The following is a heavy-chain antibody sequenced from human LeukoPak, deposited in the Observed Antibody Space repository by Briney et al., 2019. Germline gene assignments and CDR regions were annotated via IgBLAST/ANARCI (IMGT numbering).Heavy chain of an antibody. CDR1: GFTFSTHD. D-gene: IGHD3-9*01. CDR2: ISSSGAT. CDR3: AKGGYFDFEN. V-gene: IGHV3-23*01. J-gene: IGHJ3*01. Sequence: GGSLRLSCAASGFTFSTHDMQWVRQAPGKGLEWVAGISSSGATYHTDSVKGRFTISRDNSRSTLDLQMNGLRAEDTALYYCAKGGYFDFENWGQGTMVTVSS.